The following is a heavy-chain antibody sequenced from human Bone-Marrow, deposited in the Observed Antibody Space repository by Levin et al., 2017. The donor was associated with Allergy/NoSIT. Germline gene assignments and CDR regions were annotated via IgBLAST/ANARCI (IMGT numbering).Heavy chain of an antibody. CDR3: STRSLGYCTGGTCRLDY. CDR1: GFTFSNTW. CDR2: IKSKTEAETA. D-gene: IGHD2-15*01. Sequence: GGSLRLSCAASGFTFSNTWMNWVRQAPGKGLEWVGRIKSKTEAETADYAAPVKGRFTISRDDSKNTLYLQMNSLRTDDTAVYYCSTRSLGYCTGGTCRLDYWGQGTLVTVSS. V-gene: IGHV3-15*07. J-gene: IGHJ4*02.